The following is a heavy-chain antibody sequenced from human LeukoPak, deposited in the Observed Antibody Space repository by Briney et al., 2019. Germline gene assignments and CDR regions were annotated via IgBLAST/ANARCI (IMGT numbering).Heavy chain of an antibody. CDR2: IYYSGST. Sequence: SETLSLTCTVSGGSISSSSYYWGWIRQPPGKGLEWIGSIYYSGSTYYNPSLKSRVTISVDTSKNQFSLKLGSVTAAYTAVYYCARHRGYYFDYWGQGTLVTVSS. CDR3: ARHRGYYFDY. D-gene: IGHD3-10*01. CDR1: GGSISSSSYY. V-gene: IGHV4-39*01. J-gene: IGHJ4*02.